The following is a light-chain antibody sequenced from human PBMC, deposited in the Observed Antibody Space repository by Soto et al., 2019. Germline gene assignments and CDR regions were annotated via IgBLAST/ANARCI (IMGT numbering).Light chain of an antibody. CDR1: QSVSSSY. CDR2: GAS. J-gene: IGKJ1*01. V-gene: IGKV3-20*01. CDR3: QQYGSSRT. Sequence: EIVLTQSPGTLSLSPGERATLSCRASQSVSSSYLAWYQQKPGQAPRLLIYGASNRATGIPDRFSGSGSGTDFTLTISRLEPEDFAVYYCQQYGSSRTFGQGTTVDIK.